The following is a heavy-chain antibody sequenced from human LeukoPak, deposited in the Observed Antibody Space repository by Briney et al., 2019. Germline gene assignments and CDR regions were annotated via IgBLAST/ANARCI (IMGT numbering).Heavy chain of an antibody. D-gene: IGHD3-10*01. CDR3: ARSSPVPPARTMVRPY. V-gene: IGHV1-2*02. J-gene: IGHJ4*02. CDR1: GYTFTGYY. CDR2: INPNSGGT. Sequence: ASVKVSCKASGYTFTGYYMHWVRQAPGQGLEWMGWINPNSGGTNYAQKFQGRVTMTRDTSTSTAYMELRSLRSDDTAVYYCARSSPVPPARTMVRPYWGQGTLVTVSS.